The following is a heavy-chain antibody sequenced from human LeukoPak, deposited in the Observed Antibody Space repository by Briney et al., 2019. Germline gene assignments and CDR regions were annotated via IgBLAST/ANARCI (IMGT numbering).Heavy chain of an antibody. CDR1: GYTFTNYF. Sequence: ASAKVSCKASGYTFTNYFLNWVRQAPGQGLEWMGLINPSDGSTNYAQKFQDRVTVTRDRSTSTVYMEVSSLRSEETAVYYCARDGQNDYGGDSGFDSWGQGTLVTVSS. D-gene: IGHD4-23*01. CDR2: INPSDGST. V-gene: IGHV1-46*01. CDR3: ARDGQNDYGGDSGFDS. J-gene: IGHJ4*02.